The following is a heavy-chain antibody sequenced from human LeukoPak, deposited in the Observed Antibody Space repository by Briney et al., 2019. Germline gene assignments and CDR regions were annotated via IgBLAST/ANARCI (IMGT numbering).Heavy chain of an antibody. CDR3: AKDLGSSGWYIDY. V-gene: IGHV3-23*01. J-gene: IGHJ4*02. D-gene: IGHD6-19*01. CDR2: NSGSGGST. Sequence: GGSLRLSCAASGFTVSSNYMSWVRQAPGKGLEWVSANSGSGGSTYYADSVKGRFTISRDNSKNTLYLQMNSLRAEDTAVYYCAKDLGSSGWYIDYWGQGTLVTVSS. CDR1: GFTVSSNY.